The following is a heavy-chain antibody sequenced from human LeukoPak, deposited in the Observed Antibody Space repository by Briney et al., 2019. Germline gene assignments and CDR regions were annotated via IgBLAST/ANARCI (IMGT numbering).Heavy chain of an antibody. CDR1: GGSINSYY. J-gene: IGHJ6*03. Sequence: PSETLSLTCTVSGGSINSYYWSWIRQPPGKGLEWIGYIYYSGSTNYKPSLKSRVTISVDTSKNQFSLKLSSVTAADTAVYYCARRGTYYYYYMDVWGKGTTVTVSS. CDR3: ARRGTYYYYYMDV. V-gene: IGHV4-59*12. CDR2: IYYSGST.